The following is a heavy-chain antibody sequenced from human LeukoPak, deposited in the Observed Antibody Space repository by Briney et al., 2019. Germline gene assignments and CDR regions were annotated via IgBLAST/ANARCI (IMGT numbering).Heavy chain of an antibody. D-gene: IGHD2-21*02. CDR3: ARDTTYCGGGCYSLTDC. V-gene: IGHV3-21*01. CDR1: GFTFSSFS. J-gene: IGHJ4*02. Sequence: GGSLRLSCAASGFTFSSFSMNWVRQAPGKGLEWVSSISSSSGSIYYADSLKGRFTISRDNAKSSLYLQMDSLRAEDTAVYYCARDTTYCGGGCYSLTDCWGQGTLVSVSS. CDR2: ISSSSGSI.